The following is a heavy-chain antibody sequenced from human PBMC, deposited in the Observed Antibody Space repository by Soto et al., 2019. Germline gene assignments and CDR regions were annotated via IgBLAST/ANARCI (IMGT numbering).Heavy chain of an antibody. D-gene: IGHD1-26*01. V-gene: IGHV1-18*01. CDR1: GYTFTNYG. Sequence: QVQLVQSGAEVKKPGASVKVSCKTSGYTFTNYGISWVRQAPGQGLEWMGWISAYNDNTDYAQRLQGRVTMTTDTSXSXXYMELRNLRSDDTAVFYWARDGGGDGPVPLLPIDYWGQGTLVTVSS. CDR3: ARDGGGDGPVPLLPIDY. J-gene: IGHJ4*02. CDR2: ISAYNDNT.